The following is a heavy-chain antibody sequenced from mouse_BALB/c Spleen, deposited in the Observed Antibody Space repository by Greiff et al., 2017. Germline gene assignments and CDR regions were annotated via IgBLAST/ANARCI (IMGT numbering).Heavy chain of an antibody. V-gene: IGHV1S137*01. CDR1: GYTFTDYA. CDR2: ISTYYGDA. Sequence: QVQLQQSGAELVRPGVSVKISCKGSGYTFTDYAMHWVKQSHAKSLEWIGVISTYYGDASYNQKFKGKATMTVDKSSSTAYMELARLTSEDSAIYYCARTDYYGSSAWFAYWGQGTLVTVSA. J-gene: IGHJ3*01. CDR3: ARTDYYGSSAWFAY. D-gene: IGHD1-1*01.